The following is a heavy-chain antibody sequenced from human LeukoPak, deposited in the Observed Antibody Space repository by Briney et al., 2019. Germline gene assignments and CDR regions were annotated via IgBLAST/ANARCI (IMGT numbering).Heavy chain of an antibody. J-gene: IGHJ6*03. D-gene: IGHD3-10*01. Sequence: GGSLRLSCAASGFTFSSYWMSWVRQAPGKGLEWVANIKQDGSEKYYVDSVKGRFTISRDNAKNSLYLQMNSLRAEDTAVYYCARATSGSGEYYYYYYMDVWGKGTTVTISS. CDR3: ARATSGSGEYYYYYYMDV. V-gene: IGHV3-7*01. CDR2: IKQDGSEK. CDR1: GFTFSSYW.